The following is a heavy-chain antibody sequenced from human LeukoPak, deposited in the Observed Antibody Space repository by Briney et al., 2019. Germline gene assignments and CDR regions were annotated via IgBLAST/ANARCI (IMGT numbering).Heavy chain of an antibody. V-gene: IGHV4-39*02. D-gene: IGHD5-12*01. Sequence: SETLSLTCTVPGGSISSSSYYWGWIRQPPGKGLEWIGSIYYSGSTDYNPSLKSRVTISVDTSKNQFSLKLSSVTAADTAVYFCASDKGYSGYDLAYWGQGTLVTVSS. CDR1: GGSISSSSYY. CDR3: ASDKGYSGYDLAY. J-gene: IGHJ4*02. CDR2: IYYSGST.